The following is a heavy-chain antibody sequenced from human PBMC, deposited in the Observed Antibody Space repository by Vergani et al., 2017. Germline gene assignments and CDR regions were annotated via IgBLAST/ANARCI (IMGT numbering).Heavy chain of an antibody. Sequence: QVQLVESGGGVVQPGGSLRLSCAASGFTFSSYGMHWVRQAPGKGLEWVAFIRYDGSNKYYADSVKGRFTISRDNSKNTLYLQMNSLRAEDTAVYYCAKDLGYCSGGXCYSRYYYYYGMDVWGQGTTVTVSS. V-gene: IGHV3-30*02. CDR2: IRYDGSNK. D-gene: IGHD2-15*01. CDR1: GFTFSSYG. CDR3: AKDLGYCSGGXCYSRYYYYYGMDV. J-gene: IGHJ6*02.